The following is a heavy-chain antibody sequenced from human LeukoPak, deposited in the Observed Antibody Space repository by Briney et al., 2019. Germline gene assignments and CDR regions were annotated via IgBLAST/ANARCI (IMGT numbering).Heavy chain of an antibody. CDR2: IYYSGST. J-gene: IGHJ4*02. CDR3: TRRGYSYGPSYYFDY. D-gene: IGHD5-18*01. V-gene: IGHV4-31*03. Sequence: SETLSLTCTVSGGSISSGGYYWSWIRQHPGKGLEWIGYIYYSGSTYYNPSLKSRVTISVDTSKNQFSLKLSSVTAADTAVYYCTRRGYSYGPSYYFDYWGQGTLVTASS. CDR1: GGSISSGGYY.